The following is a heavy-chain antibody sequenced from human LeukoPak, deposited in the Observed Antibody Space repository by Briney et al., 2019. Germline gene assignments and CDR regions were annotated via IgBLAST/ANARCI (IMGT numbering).Heavy chain of an antibody. D-gene: IGHD3-22*01. CDR1: GYTFTGYY. CDR2: INPNSGGT. CDR3: ARAPYDSSGYYLFDY. V-gene: IGHV1-2*02. Sequence: ASVKVSCKASGYTFTGYYMHWVRQAPGQGLEWMGWINPNSGGTNYAQKFQGRVTMTRDTSISTAYMELSRPRSDDTAVYYCARAPYDSSGYYLFDYWGQGTLVTVSS. J-gene: IGHJ4*02.